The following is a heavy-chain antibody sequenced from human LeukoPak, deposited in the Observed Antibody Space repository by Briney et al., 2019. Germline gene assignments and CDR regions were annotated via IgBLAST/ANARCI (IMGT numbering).Heavy chain of an antibody. J-gene: IGHJ4*02. CDR3: AVVAGRFPPDY. Sequence: GGSLRLSCAASGFTFSTYAMHWVRQAPGKGLEWVAFTSFDESNKFYADSVEGRFTISRDNSKNTLFLQMHNLRVDDTAMYYCAVVAGRFPPDYWGQGTLVTVSS. V-gene: IGHV3-30-3*01. D-gene: IGHD6-19*01. CDR2: TSFDESNK. CDR1: GFTFSTYA.